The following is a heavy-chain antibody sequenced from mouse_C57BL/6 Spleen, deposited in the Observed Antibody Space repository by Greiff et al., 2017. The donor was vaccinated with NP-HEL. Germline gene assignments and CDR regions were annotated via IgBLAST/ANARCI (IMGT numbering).Heavy chain of an antibody. Sequence: EVKLMESGGDLVKPGGSLKLSCAASGFTFSSYGLSWVRQTPDKRLEWVATISSGGSYTSYPDSVKGRFTIARDNANNTLDRQMSRLKSEDTARYYCARHPWGPLDYWGQGTTLTGAS. D-gene: IGHD4-1*01. CDR2: ISSGGSYT. CDR1: GFTFSSYG. J-gene: IGHJ2*01. V-gene: IGHV5-6*01. CDR3: ARHPWGPLDY.